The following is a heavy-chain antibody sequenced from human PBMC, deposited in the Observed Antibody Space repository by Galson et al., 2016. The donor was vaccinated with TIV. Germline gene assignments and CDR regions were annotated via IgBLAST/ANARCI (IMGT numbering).Heavy chain of an antibody. D-gene: IGHD2-21*02. CDR3: ARDGVTYVGMDV. CDR2: IFYTGNT. Sequence: TLSLTCTVSGGSISSGGYYWSWIRQHPGKGLEWIGYIFYTGNTYYNPSLKSRVTISVDTSKNHFSLKLSSVTAADTAVYYCARDGVTYVGMDVWGQGTTVTVSS. V-gene: IGHV4-31*03. CDR1: GGSISSGGYY. J-gene: IGHJ6*02.